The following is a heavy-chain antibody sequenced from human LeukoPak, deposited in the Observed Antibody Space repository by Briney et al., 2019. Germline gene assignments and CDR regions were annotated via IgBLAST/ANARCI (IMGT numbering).Heavy chain of an antibody. CDR1: GFTFSSYA. V-gene: IGHV3-30*02. CDR3: AKDMDCIGSSCPKTYDY. D-gene: IGHD2-15*01. Sequence: GESXRLSCAASGFTFSSYAMHWVRQAPGKGLEWVAIIWSDGNNKYYADSVEGRFTISRDNSKNTLYLQMNSLRPEDTAVYYCAKDMDCIGSSCPKTYDYWGQGTLVTVSS. J-gene: IGHJ4*02. CDR2: IWSDGNNK.